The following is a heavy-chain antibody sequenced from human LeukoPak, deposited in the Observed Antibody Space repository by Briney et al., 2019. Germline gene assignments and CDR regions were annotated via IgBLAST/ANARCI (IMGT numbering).Heavy chain of an antibody. D-gene: IGHD6-19*01. CDR1: AGSISSTSYY. Sequence: SQSVSPTCTVSAGSISSTSYYWDWVRQPPGKGLEWIGHIYYSGSTHYSPCLNIQLHMSVDTSRNHFSLKLSSVTAADTAVYYCARHSYSSGWHAHFDYWGQGNVGAVSS. V-gene: IGHV4-39*01. CDR3: ARHSYSSGWHAHFDY. CDR2: IYYSGST. J-gene: IGHJ4*02.